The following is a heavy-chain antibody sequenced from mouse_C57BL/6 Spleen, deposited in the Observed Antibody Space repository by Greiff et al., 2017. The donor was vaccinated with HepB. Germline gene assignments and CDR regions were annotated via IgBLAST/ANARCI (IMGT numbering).Heavy chain of an antibody. V-gene: IGHV1-50*01. D-gene: IGHD3-2*02. Sequence: QVQLQQPGAELVKPGASVKPSCKASGYTFTSYWMQWVKQRPGQGLEWIGEIDPSDSYTNYNQKFKGKATLTVDTSSSTAYMQLSSLTSEDSAVYYCARGAAQATWFAYWGQGTLVTVSA. CDR3: ARGAAQATWFAY. CDR2: IDPSDSYT. J-gene: IGHJ3*01. CDR1: GYTFTSYW.